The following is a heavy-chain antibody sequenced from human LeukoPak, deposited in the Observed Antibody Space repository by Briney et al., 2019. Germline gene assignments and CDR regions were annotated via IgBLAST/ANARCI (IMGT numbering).Heavy chain of an antibody. CDR3: AKTLQAYSAYDFIDY. CDR1: GLTFRSYD. CDR2: ISYDGSNE. J-gene: IGHJ4*02. Sequence: PGRSLRLSCAASGLTFRSYDMHWVRQAPGKGLEWVAVISYDGSNEYYADSVKGRFTISRDNSKNTLYLQMSSLRAEDTAIYYCAKTLQAYSAYDFIDYWGQGTPVAVSS. D-gene: IGHD5-12*01. V-gene: IGHV3-30*18.